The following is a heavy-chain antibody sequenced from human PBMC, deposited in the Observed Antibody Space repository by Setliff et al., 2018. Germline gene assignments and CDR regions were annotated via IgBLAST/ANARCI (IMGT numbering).Heavy chain of an antibody. CDR1: GFTFSTYR. CDR3: ARTCSGSGCYAGLES. D-gene: IGHD2-15*01. CDR2: IWDDGGNK. Sequence: QTSETLSLSCAASGFTFSTYRMHWVRQAPGKGLEWVAVIWDDGGNKYHADSVKGRFTISRDNSKNTLYLQMNSLRPEDTAVYYCARTCSGSGCYAGLESWGQGTPVTVSS. J-gene: IGHJ4*02. V-gene: IGHV3-33*08.